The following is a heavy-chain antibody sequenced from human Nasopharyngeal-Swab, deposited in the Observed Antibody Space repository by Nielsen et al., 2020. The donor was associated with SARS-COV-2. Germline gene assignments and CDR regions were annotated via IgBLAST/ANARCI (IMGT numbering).Heavy chain of an antibody. D-gene: IGHD6-13*01. Sequence: GSVQVSCKASGYTFTSYVMNWVRQAPAQGLEWMGWINTNTGNTTYAQGFTGRFVFSLDTSVSTAYLQISSLKAEDTAVYYCARGGSSSWYSYYYYYMDVWGKGTTVTVSS. J-gene: IGHJ6*03. CDR3: ARGGSSSWYSYYYYYMDV. CDR1: GYTFTSYV. CDR2: INTNTGNT. V-gene: IGHV7-4-1*02.